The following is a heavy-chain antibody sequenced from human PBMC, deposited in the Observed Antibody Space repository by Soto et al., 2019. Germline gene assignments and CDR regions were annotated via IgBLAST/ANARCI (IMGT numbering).Heavy chain of an antibody. CDR3: ARRGYGSRWPNVYMDV. J-gene: IGHJ6*03. CDR1: GFTFSSYE. V-gene: IGHV3-64*07. Sequence: EAQLVESGGGLVQPGGSLRLSCAASGFTFSSYEMHWVRQAPGKGLEYVSGISNNGAHTDYAESVKGGFTISRDNSENTLYLQMGTLRAEDMALYYCARRGYGSRWPNVYMDVWGKGTTVTLSS. CDR2: ISNNGAHT. D-gene: IGHD6-13*01.